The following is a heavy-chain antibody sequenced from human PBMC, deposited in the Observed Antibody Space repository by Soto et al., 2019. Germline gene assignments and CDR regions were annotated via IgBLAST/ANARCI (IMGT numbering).Heavy chain of an antibody. CDR1: GVSFNNNG. V-gene: IGHV1-69*01. Sequence: QVQLVQSGAEVKKPGSSVKVSCKTSGVSFNNNGIGWVRQAPGHGLEWMGGVSPPFRTANYARNFQGRISITADASTGTVNIELSSLTSDDTSQSYCARVLYYGSGSYSPYGMDVWGQGTTVTVSS. D-gene: IGHD3-10*01. J-gene: IGHJ6*02. CDR2: VSPPFRTA. CDR3: ARVLYYGSGSYSPYGMDV.